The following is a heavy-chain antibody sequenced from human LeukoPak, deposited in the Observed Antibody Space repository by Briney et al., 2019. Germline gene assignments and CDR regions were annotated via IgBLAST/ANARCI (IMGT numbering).Heavy chain of an antibody. D-gene: IGHD3-16*01. CDR3: AHVTERVAWGLDS. CDR2: VYWYEDE. CDR1: GFSLRTTGVA. J-gene: IGHJ4*02. Sequence: KESGPTLVKPTETLTLTCTFSGFSLRTTGVAVAWIRQPPGKALEWLALVYWYEDERYSPSLQSRLTITKVTSKNLVVLSMTHMDPEDTATYYCAHVTERVAWGLDSWGQGPLVTVSS. V-gene: IGHV2-5*01.